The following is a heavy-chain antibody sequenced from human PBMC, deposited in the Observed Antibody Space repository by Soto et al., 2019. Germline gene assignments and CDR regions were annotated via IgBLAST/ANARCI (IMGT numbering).Heavy chain of an antibody. Sequence: WTVFGGSIIHIYCRWIRQPPGKGLEWIGYIYFAGTTTYNPSLRSRVSMSVDTSANHFSLNLTSVTAADTAIYYCARLGAFFQALDSWGQGTLVTVSS. CDR2: IYFAGTT. V-gene: IGHV4-59*08. D-gene: IGHD3-16*01. CDR3: ARLGAFFQALDS. J-gene: IGHJ4*02. CDR1: GGSIIHIY.